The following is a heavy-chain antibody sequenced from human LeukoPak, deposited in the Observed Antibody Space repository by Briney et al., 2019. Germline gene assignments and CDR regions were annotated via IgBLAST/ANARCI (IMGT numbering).Heavy chain of an antibody. D-gene: IGHD4-17*01. CDR3: ARGAERGDYAGY. CDR1: GYTFTTYY. CDR2: INPNSGGT. V-gene: IGHV1-2*06. Sequence: ASVKVSCKASGYTFTTYYIRWVRQAPGQGLEWMGRINPNSGGTNYAQNFQGRVTMTRDTSISTAYMELSRLTSDDTAVYYCARGAERGDYAGYWGQGTLVTVSS. J-gene: IGHJ4*02.